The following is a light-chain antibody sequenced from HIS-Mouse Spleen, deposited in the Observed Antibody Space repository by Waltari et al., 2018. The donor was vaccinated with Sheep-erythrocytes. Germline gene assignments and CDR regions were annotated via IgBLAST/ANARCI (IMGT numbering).Light chain of an antibody. Sequence: DVQLTQSPSFLSASVQDRVTIACRARQGMSRYLAWYQQEPGNDPKLLIYAASTLQSGVPSRFRGSGSGTEYPRTIRSLGPEDFATYICLQLHSYPFPFGPLIKEDIQ. CDR1: QGMSRY. CDR2: AAS. J-gene: IGKJ3*01. V-gene: IGKV1-9*01. CDR3: LQLHSYPFP.